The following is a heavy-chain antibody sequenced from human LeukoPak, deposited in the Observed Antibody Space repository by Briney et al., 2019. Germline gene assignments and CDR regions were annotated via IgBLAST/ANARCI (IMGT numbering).Heavy chain of an antibody. V-gene: IGHV1-69*05. Sequence: GASVKVSCKASGYTFTGYYMHWVRQAPGQGLEWMGWINPIFGTANYAQKFQGRVTITTDESTSTAYMELSSLRSEDTAVYYCAREEVTPFDYWGQGTLVTVSS. CDR2: INPIFGTA. D-gene: IGHD2-21*02. CDR1: GYTFTGYY. J-gene: IGHJ4*02. CDR3: AREEVTPFDY.